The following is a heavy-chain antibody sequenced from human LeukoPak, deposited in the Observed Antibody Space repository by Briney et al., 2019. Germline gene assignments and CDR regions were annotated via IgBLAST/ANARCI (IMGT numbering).Heavy chain of an antibody. CDR1: GGSISSYY. CDR3: ARAFPSYYYYGLDV. J-gene: IGHJ6*02. Sequence: SETLSLTCTVSGGSISSYYWSWIRQPPGKGLEWIWYIYYSGSTNYNPSLKNRVTISVDASKIQFSLKLSSVTAAETAVYYCARAFPSYYYYGLDVWGQGTTVTVSS. CDR2: IYYSGST. D-gene: IGHD2-21*01. V-gene: IGHV4-59*01.